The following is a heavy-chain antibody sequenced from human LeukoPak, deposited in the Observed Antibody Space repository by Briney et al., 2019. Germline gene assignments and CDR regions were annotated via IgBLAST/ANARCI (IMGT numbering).Heavy chain of an antibody. Sequence: SETLSLTCAVYGGSFSGYYWSWIRQPPGKGLEWNGEINHRGSNNYNPSLKSRFTISVATSKNQFSLKLSSVTAADTAVYYCAGKITMIVRYWGQGTLVTVSS. CDR1: GGSFSGYY. V-gene: IGHV4-34*01. D-gene: IGHD3-22*01. CDR3: AGKITMIVRY. J-gene: IGHJ4*02. CDR2: INHRGSN.